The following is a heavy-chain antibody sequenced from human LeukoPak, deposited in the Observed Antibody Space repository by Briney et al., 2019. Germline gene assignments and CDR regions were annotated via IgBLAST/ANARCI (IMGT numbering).Heavy chain of an antibody. CDR3: ATADKWEPLDY. CDR2: FDPEDGEP. D-gene: IGHD1-26*01. CDR1: GNSLSETS. Sequence: GASVKISCQVSGNSLSETSIHWVRQAPGQWLEWMGGFDPEDGEPISAQRFQGRFSMTEDTSADTAYMELSSLRPEDTAVYYCATADKWEPLDYWGQGTLVTVSS. J-gene: IGHJ4*02. V-gene: IGHV1-24*01.